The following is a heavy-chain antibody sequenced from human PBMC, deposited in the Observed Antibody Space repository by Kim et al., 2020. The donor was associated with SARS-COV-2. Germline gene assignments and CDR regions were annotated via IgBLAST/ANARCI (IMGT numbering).Heavy chain of an antibody. Sequence: SETLSLTCAVYGGSFSGYYWSWIRQPPGKGLEWIGEINHSGSTNYNPSLKSRVTISVDTSKNQFSLKLSSVTAADTAVYYCARKAGLYNWFDPWGQGTLVTVSS. CDR1: GGSFSGYY. V-gene: IGHV4-34*01. CDR3: ARKAGLYNWFDP. J-gene: IGHJ5*02. CDR2: INHSGST. D-gene: IGHD3-10*01.